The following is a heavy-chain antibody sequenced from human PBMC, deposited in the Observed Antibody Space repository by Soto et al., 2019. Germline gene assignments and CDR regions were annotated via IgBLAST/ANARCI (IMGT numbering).Heavy chain of an antibody. CDR2: INVGLGET. Sequence: QVQLVQSGAEVKKTGASVKVSCKASGYTFTHNAMHWVRQAPGQRPEWVRWINVGLGETKYSQKLQGRVSITSDTSASTVYMELSILRSEDTAVYYCARDSWITMNAFDIWGQGTLVTVSS. D-gene: IGHD3-22*01. V-gene: IGHV1-3*01. CDR3: ARDSWITMNAFDI. J-gene: IGHJ3*02. CDR1: GYTFTHNA.